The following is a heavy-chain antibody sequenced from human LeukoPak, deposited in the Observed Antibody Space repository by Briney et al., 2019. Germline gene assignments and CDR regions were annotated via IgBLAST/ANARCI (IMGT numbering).Heavy chain of an antibody. V-gene: IGHV4-59*08. Sequence: SETLSLTCTVSGGSISSYYWSWIRQPPGKGLEWIGYIYYSGSTNYNPSLKSRVTISVDTSKNQYSLKLSSVTAADTAVYYCARHGCSSTSCPFQHWGQGTLVTVFS. J-gene: IGHJ1*01. CDR3: ARHGCSSTSCPFQH. D-gene: IGHD2-2*01. CDR2: IYYSGST. CDR1: GGSISSYY.